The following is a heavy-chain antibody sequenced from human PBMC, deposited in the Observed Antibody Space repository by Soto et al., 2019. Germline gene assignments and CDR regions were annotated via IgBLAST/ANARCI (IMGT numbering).Heavy chain of an antibody. CDR3: AKGGQGYCSSTSCHAGGFWSGPHDYYYYYMDV. CDR1: GFTFSSYA. V-gene: IGHV3-23*01. Sequence: PGGSLRLSCAASGFTFSSYAMSWVRQAPGKGLEWVSAISGSGGSTYYADSVKGRFTISRDNSKNTLYLQMNSLRAEDTAVYYCAKGGQGYCSSTSCHAGGFWSGPHDYYYYYMDVWGKGTTVTVSS. J-gene: IGHJ6*03. CDR2: ISGSGGST. D-gene: IGHD2-2*01.